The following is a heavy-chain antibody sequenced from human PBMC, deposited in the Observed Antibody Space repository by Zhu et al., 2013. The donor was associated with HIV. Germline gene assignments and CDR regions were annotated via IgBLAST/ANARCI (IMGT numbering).Heavy chain of an antibody. CDR3: ARPEKGGKLPEYFQH. Sequence: QVQLVQSGAEVKKPGSSVKVSCKASGGTFSSNAISWVRQAPGQGLEWMGGIIPIFGTANYAQKFQGRVTITADKSTSTAYMELSSLRSEDTAVYYCARPEKGGKLPEYFQHWARAPWSPSPQ. CDR2: IIPIFGTA. CDR1: GGTFSSNA. V-gene: IGHV1-69*06. J-gene: IGHJ1*01. D-gene: IGHD2-15*01.